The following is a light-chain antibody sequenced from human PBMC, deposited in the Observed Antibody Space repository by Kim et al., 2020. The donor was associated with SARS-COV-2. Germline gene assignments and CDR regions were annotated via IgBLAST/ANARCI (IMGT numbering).Light chain of an antibody. CDR3: QQYNNWPPLT. CDR2: GAS. CDR1: QSGSSN. J-gene: IGKJ4*01. V-gene: IGKV3-15*01. Sequence: APGERATLSCRASQSGSSNLAWYQQKPGQAPRLLIYGASTRATGIPAMFSGSGSGTEFTLTISSLQSEDFAVYYCQQYNNWPPLTFGGGTKVDIK.